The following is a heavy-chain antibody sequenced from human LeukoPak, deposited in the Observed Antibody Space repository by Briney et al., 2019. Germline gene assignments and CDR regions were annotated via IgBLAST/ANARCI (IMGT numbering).Heavy chain of an antibody. CDR2: INPNSRGT. V-gene: IGHV1-2*02. J-gene: IGHJ3*02. Sequence: GASVKVSCKASGYTFTDYYMHWVRQAPGQGLEWMGWINPNSRGTDSAQKFQGRFSMTRDTPISTAYMELSRLRSDDTAVYYCARRAREYSHDAFDIWGQGTMVTVSS. CDR1: GYTFTDYY. D-gene: IGHD5-18*01. CDR3: ARRAREYSHDAFDI.